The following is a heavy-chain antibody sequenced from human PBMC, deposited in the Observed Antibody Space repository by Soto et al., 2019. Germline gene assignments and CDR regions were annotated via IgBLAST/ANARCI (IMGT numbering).Heavy chain of an antibody. D-gene: IGHD3-22*01. Sequence: PSETLSLTCTVSGGSISSYYWSWIWQPPGKGLEWIGYIYYSGSTNYNPSLKSRVTISVDTSKNQFSLKLSSVTAADTAVYYCARNHRSRGYSPSYYYYYRDVWGKGTTVTVPS. CDR2: IYYSGST. J-gene: IGHJ6*03. CDR1: GGSISSYY. CDR3: ARNHRSRGYSPSYYYYYRDV. V-gene: IGHV4-59*08.